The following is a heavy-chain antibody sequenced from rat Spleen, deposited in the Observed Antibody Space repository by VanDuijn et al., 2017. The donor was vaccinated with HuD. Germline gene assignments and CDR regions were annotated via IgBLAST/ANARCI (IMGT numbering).Heavy chain of an antibody. V-gene: IGHV2S8*01. J-gene: IGHJ2*01. CDR3: ARADVASISTDGF. CDR2: ISSGGNT. Sequence: QVQLKESGPGLVQPSQTLSLTCTVSGFSLTSYGVSWVRQPPGKGLEWIAGISSGGNTYHNSGLKSRLSISRDTSKSQVFLKMNSLQTGDTATYYCARADVASISTDGFWGQGVMVTVSS. CDR1: GFSLTSYG. D-gene: IGHD1-2*01.